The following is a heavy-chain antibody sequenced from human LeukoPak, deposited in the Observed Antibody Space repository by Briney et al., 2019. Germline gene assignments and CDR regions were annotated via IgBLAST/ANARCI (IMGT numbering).Heavy chain of an antibody. D-gene: IGHD3-10*01. J-gene: IGHJ4*02. CDR1: GYTLTELS. CDR3: ATANQKRMSGSYYSPYYFDY. Sequence: ASVKVSCKVSGYTLTELSMHWVRQAPGKGLEWMGGFDPEDGETIYAQKFQGRVTMTEDTSTDTAYMELSSLRSEDTAVYYCATANQKRMSGSYYSPYYFDYWGQGTLVTVSS. V-gene: IGHV1-24*01. CDR2: FDPEDGET.